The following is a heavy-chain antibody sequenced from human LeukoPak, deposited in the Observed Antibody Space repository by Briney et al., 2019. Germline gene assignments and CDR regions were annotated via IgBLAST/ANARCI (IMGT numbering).Heavy chain of an antibody. CDR3: ASPPSPATYGPVDY. V-gene: IGHV3-30-3*01. Sequence: GGSLRLSCAASGFTFSSYAMHWVRQAPGKGLEWVAVISYDGSNKYYADSVKGRFTISRDNSKNTLYLQMSSLRAEDTAVYYCASPPSPATYGPVDYWGQGTLVTVSS. CDR1: GFTFSSYA. CDR2: ISYDGSNK. D-gene: IGHD3-16*01. J-gene: IGHJ4*02.